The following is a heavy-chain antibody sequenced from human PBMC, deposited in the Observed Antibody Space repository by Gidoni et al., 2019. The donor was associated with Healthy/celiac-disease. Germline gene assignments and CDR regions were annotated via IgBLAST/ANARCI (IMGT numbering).Heavy chain of an antibody. CDR3: AREVHYDILTGYPYFDY. V-gene: IGHV3-7*01. CDR2: IKQDGSEK. J-gene: IGHJ4*02. D-gene: IGHD3-9*01. CDR1: GFTFSSSW. Sequence: EVQLVESGGGLVQPGGSLRLSCAASGFTFSSSWMSWVRQAPGKGLEWVANIKQDGSEKYYVDSVKGRFTISRDNAKNSLYLQMNSLRTEDTAVYYCAREVHYDILTGYPYFDYWGQGTLVTVSS.